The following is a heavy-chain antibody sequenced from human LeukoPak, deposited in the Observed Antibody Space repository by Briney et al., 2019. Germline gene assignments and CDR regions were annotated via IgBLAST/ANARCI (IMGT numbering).Heavy chain of an antibody. D-gene: IGHD6-25*01. CDR1: GYTFTASF. Sequence: EASVTVSCKASGYTFTASFIHWVRQAPGQGLEWMGWINPNSGGTNYAQNFQGRVTMTRDTSISTAYMELSRLRSDDTAVYYCARTGGLDYWGQGALVTVSS. V-gene: IGHV1-2*02. CDR2: INPNSGGT. CDR3: ARTGGLDY. J-gene: IGHJ4*02.